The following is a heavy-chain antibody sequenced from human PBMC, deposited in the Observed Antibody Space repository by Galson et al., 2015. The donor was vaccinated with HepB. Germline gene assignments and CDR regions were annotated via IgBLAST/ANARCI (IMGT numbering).Heavy chain of an antibody. CDR3: AREYGSSWPHYYGLDA. V-gene: IGHV1-18*04. CDR1: GYTFTNYG. CDR2: ISTYYGNT. Sequence: SVKVSCKASGYTFTNYGISWVRQAPGQGLEWMGWISTYYGNTNSAQRLQGRVTMTTDTSTTTAYMELRSLTSDDTAVYYCAREYGSSWPHYYGLDAWGQGTTVIVSS. D-gene: IGHD6-19*01. J-gene: IGHJ6*02.